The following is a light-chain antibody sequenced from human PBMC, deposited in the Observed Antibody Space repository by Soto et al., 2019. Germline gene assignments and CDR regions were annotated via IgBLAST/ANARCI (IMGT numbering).Light chain of an antibody. Sequence: DIVMTQTPISLSVTPGQPTSISCKSSQSLLHSDGKTYLSWYLQKPGQPPQLLISEVSNRFSGVPNSLSGSGSGTEFTLKNSQVEADDEGVYCCMQRLELHRTFRQGTKLENK. CDR1: QSLLHSDGKTY. CDR3: MQRLELHRT. V-gene: IGKV2D-29*01. CDR2: EVS. J-gene: IGKJ1*01.